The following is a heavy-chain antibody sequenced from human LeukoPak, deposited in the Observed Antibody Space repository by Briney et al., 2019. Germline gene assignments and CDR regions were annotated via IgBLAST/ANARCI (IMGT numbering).Heavy chain of an antibody. J-gene: IGHJ4*02. V-gene: IGHV3-23*01. CDR2: ISGSGGSK. Sequence: GGSLGLSCAPSGFTFTNYAMNWVRQAPGKGLEWVSAISGSGGSKYYADSVKGRFTISRANSKNTLFLQMKSLRAEDTAVFYCAKWYSGYDDYWGQGSLVTVSS. CDR3: AKWYSGYDDY. CDR1: GFTFTNYA. D-gene: IGHD5-12*01.